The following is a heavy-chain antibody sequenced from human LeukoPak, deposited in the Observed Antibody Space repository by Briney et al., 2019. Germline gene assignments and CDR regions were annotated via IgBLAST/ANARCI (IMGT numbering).Heavy chain of an antibody. CDR1: GITFSTYW. V-gene: IGHV3-74*01. D-gene: IGHD3-22*01. CDR2: INSEGSTI. Sequence: GGSLRLSCAGSGITFSTYWMHWVRQAPGKGLVWVSRINSEGSTISYADSVKGRFTISRDNAKNTLFLQMNSLRAEDTAVYYCARISSDSISYYDHWGQGTLVTVSS. J-gene: IGHJ4*02. CDR3: ARISSDSISYYDH.